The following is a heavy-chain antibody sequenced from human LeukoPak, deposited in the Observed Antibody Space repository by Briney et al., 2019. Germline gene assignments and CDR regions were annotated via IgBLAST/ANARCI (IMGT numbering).Heavy chain of an antibody. D-gene: IGHD2-2*01. Sequence: GGSLRLSCAASGFTFSGYAMSWVRQAPGKGLEWVSAISGSGDSTYYADSVKGRFTISRDNSKNTLYLQMNSLRAEDTAVYYCAKGRPCSSTSCYGSHFDYWGQGTLVTVSS. CDR2: ISGSGDST. J-gene: IGHJ4*02. V-gene: IGHV3-23*01. CDR1: GFTFSGYA. CDR3: AKGRPCSSTSCYGSHFDY.